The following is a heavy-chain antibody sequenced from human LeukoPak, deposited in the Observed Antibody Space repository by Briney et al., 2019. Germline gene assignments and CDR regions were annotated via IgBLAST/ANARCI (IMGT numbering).Heavy chain of an antibody. D-gene: IGHD6-6*01. V-gene: IGHV7-4-1*02. CDR3: LLYSSSPL. CDR1: GYTFTIYA. J-gene: IGHJ4*02. CDR2: INNNTGNP. Sequence: ASVKVSCKASGYTFTIYAMNWVRQAPGQGLECMGWINNNTGNPTYTQGFTGRFVFSLDTSVSTVYLQISSLKAEDTAVYYCLLYSSSPLWGQGTLVTVSS.